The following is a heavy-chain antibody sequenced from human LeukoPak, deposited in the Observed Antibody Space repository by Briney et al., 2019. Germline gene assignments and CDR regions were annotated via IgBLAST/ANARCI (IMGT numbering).Heavy chain of an antibody. J-gene: IGHJ4*02. CDR2: IQAKAYGGAT. V-gene: IGHV3-49*04. CDR1: GFTFGDYA. CDR3: TRAPHPRCSSSGCYLDY. Sequence: GGSLRLSCSTSGFTFGDYAMSWVRQAPGKGLEWVGFIQAKAYGGATKYAASVNGRFGISRDDSQSIANLQMNDLKTEDTAVYYCTRAPHPRCSSSGCYLDYWGQGTLVTVSS. D-gene: IGHD2-2*01.